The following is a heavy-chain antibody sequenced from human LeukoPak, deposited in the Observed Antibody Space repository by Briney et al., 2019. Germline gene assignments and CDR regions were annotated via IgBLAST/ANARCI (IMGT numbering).Heavy chain of an antibody. V-gene: IGHV3-15*01. Sequence: KTGGSQRLSCAASGFTFSNAWMSWVRQAPGKGLEWVGRIKSKTDGGTTDYAAPVKGRFTISRDDSKNTLYLQMNSLKTEDTAVYYCTTEVVYAIGFNWFDPWGQGTLVTVSS. J-gene: IGHJ5*02. CDR2: IKSKTDGGTT. D-gene: IGHD2-8*02. CDR1: GFTFSNAW. CDR3: TTEVVYAIGFNWFDP.